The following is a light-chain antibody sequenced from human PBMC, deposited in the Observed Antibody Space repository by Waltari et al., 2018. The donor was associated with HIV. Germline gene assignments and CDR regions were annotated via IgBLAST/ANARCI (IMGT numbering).Light chain of an antibody. CDR2: NNQ. CDR1: KSNIGSTT. V-gene: IGLV1-44*01. Sequence: QSVLTQPSSASGTPGQRVTISCSGSKSNIGSTTVNWYQQLPGTAPKLRIYNNQQRPSGVPDRISGSKSGTSASLAISGLQSEDEADYYCAAWDDSLNGVVFGGGTKLTVL. CDR3: AAWDDSLNGVV. J-gene: IGLJ2*01.